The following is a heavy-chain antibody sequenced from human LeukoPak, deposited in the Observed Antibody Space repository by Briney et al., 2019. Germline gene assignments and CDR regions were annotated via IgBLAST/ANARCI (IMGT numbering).Heavy chain of an antibody. V-gene: IGHV4-39*07. Sequence: PSETLSLTCTVSGGSISSDSYYWAWIRLPPGKGLEWIGEINHSGSTNYSPSLKSRVTISLDTSKNQFSLKLSSVTAADTAVYYCARGPPVHYYDNSGYYYFDYWGQGTLVTVSS. CDR2: INHSGST. CDR3: ARGPPVHYYDNSGYYYFDY. J-gene: IGHJ4*02. CDR1: GGSISSDSYY. D-gene: IGHD3-22*01.